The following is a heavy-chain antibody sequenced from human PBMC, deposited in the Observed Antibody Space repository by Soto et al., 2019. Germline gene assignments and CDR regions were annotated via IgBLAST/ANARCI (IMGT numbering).Heavy chain of an antibody. J-gene: IGHJ5*02. V-gene: IGHV3-64D*06. D-gene: IGHD3-9*01. CDR3: VKSPGILNGYLDL. CDR1: GFTFSSYW. CDR2: ISGNGGTT. Sequence: PGGSLRLSCAASGFTFSSYWMHWVRQAPGKGLEWVSAISGNGGTTYYADSVKGRFTISRDNSWNTLYLQMSSLRAEDTAVYYCVKSPGILNGYLDLWGQGTLVTVSS.